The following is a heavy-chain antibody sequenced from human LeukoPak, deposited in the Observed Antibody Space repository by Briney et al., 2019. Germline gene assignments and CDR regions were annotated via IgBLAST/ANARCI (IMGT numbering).Heavy chain of an antibody. D-gene: IGHD3-22*01. CDR1: GYSITSTYW. CDR2: LHHSGST. CDR3: ARVGGDDSTGHYSVDY. Sequence: PSETLSLTCAVSGYSITSTYWWGWIRQTPGRGLEWIVSLHHSGSTSYNPSLKSRVTISVDTSKNQFCLRLNSVTAADTAVYYCARVGGDDSTGHYSVDYWGQGTLVTVSS. V-gene: IGHV4-38-2*01. J-gene: IGHJ4*02.